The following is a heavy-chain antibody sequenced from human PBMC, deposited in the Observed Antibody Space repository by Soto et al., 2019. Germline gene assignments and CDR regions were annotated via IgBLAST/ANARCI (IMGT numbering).Heavy chain of an antibody. CDR3: ATPRRCSSTRCYEAWFDP. CDR1: GYTLTELS. CDR2: FDPEDGET. V-gene: IGHV1-24*01. Sequence: ASVKVSCKVSGYTLTELSMHWVRQAPGKGLEWMGGFDPEDGETIYAQKFQGRVTMTEDTSTDTAYMELSSLRSEDTAVYYCATPRRCSSTRCYEAWFDPGGKGPPVTVP. D-gene: IGHD2-2*01. J-gene: IGHJ5*02.